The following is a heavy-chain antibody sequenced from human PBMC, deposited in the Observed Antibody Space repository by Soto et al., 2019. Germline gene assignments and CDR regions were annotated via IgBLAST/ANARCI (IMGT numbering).Heavy chain of an antibody. D-gene: IGHD3-22*01. J-gene: IGHJ5*02. V-gene: IGHV3-33*01. CDR1: GFTFSSYG. Sequence: PGGSLRLSCAASGFTFSSYGMHWVRQAPGKGLEWVAVIWYDGSNKYYADSVKGRFTISRDNSKNTLYLQMNSLRAEDTAVYYCARDLITYYDSSGYPNWFDPWGQGTLVTVSS. CDR2: IWYDGSNK. CDR3: ARDLITYYDSSGYPNWFDP.